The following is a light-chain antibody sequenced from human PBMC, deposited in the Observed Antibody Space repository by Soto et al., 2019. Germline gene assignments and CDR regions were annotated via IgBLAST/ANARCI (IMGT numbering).Light chain of an antibody. CDR2: DAS. CDR1: QSVGSN. CDR3: QQYNDWRT. V-gene: IGKV3-15*01. J-gene: IGKJ1*01. Sequence: EIVMTQSPGTLSVSPGERATLSYRASQSVGSNLAWYRQKPGQAPSLLIYDASTRATGIPARFSGSGSGTEFTLTISSLQSEDFAVYYCQQYNDWRTFGQGTKVEIK.